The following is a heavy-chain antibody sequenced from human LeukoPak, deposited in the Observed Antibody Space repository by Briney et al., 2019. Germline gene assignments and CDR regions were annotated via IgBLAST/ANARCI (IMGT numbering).Heavy chain of an antibody. J-gene: IGHJ4*02. D-gene: IGHD1-26*01. V-gene: IGHV3-23*01. Sequence: GRSLRLSCAASGFTFSTYAMSWVRQAPGKGLEWVSAVSLSGSNTFYADSVKGRFTISRDTSKNTLNLQMNSLRAEDTAVYYCARGLYSGSYMFDYWGQGTLVTVSS. CDR1: GFTFSTYA. CDR3: ARGLYSGSYMFDY. CDR2: VSLSGSNT.